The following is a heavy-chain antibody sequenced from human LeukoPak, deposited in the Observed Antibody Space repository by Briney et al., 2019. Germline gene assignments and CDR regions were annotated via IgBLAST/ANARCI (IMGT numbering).Heavy chain of an antibody. V-gene: IGHV1-18*04. CDR3: ARDLDRAVMTGSEPHDY. CDR2: ISAYNGNT. D-gene: IGHD2-21*02. Sequence: GASVKVSCKASGYTFTSYYMHWVRQAPGQGLEWMGWISAYNGNTNYAQKLQGRITMTTDTSTSTAYMELRSLRSDDTAVYYCARDLDRAVMTGSEPHDYWGQGTLVTVSS. CDR1: GYTFTSYY. J-gene: IGHJ4*02.